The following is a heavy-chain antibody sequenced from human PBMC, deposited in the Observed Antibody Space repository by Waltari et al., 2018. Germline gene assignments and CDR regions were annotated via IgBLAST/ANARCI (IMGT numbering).Heavy chain of an antibody. CDR3: AGVGRGSYYWGIDY. J-gene: IGHJ4*02. CDR2: INHSGST. Sequence: QVQLQQWGAGLLKPSETLSLTCAVYGGSFSGYYWSWIRQPPGKGLEWIGEINHSGSTNYNPSLKSRVTISVDTSKNQFSLKLSSVTAADTAVYYCAGVGRGSYYWGIDYWGQGTLVTVSS. V-gene: IGHV4-34*01. D-gene: IGHD1-26*01. CDR1: GGSFSGYY.